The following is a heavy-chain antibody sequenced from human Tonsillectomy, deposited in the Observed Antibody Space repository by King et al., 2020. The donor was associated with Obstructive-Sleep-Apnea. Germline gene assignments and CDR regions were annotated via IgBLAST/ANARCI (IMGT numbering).Heavy chain of an antibody. CDR3: AKAETQFDYGDDRVDY. CDR2: ISWNGGSI. Sequence: VQLVQSGGGLVQPGRSLRLSCAASGFTFDDYAMHWVRQATGKGLEWVSGISWNGGSIVYADSVEGRFTISRDNAKNSLYLQMKSLRAEDTGLYYYAKAETQFDYGDDRVDYWGQGTLVTVSS. V-gene: IGHV3-9*01. J-gene: IGHJ4*02. D-gene: IGHD4-17*01. CDR1: GFTFDDYA.